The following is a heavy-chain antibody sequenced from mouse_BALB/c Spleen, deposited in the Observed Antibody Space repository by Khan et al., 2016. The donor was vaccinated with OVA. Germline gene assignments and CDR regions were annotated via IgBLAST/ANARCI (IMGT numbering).Heavy chain of an antibody. V-gene: IGHV5-17*02. J-gene: IGHJ2*01. CDR3: ARGNWAY. D-gene: IGHD4-1*01. CDR2: INSGSTTI. Sequence: EVELVESGGGLVQPGGSRKLSCAASGFTFSSFGMHWVRQAPEKGLEWVAYINSGSTTIYYAEPVKGRFTISRDNPKNTLFLQMTSLRSEDTTMYYCARGNWAYWGQGTTLTVSS. CDR1: GFTFSSFG.